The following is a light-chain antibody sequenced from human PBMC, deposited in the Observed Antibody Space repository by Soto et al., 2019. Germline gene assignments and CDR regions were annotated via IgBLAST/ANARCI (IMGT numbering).Light chain of an antibody. V-gene: IGKV3-20*01. CDR3: QQYWT. J-gene: IGKJ1*01. Sequence: EIVLTHSPGTLSLSPCERATLSCRASQTVSSSFLAWYQQTPGQAPRLLIYAASSRATGIPDRFSGSGSGTEFTLTISSLQPDDFATYYCQQYWTFGQGTKVDIK. CDR2: AAS. CDR1: QTVSSSF.